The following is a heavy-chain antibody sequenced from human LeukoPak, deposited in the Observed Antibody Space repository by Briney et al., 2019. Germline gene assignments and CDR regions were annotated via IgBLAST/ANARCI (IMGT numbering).Heavy chain of an antibody. CDR1: GFTFSSYG. J-gene: IGHJ4*02. D-gene: IGHD3-10*01. V-gene: IGHV3-23*01. CDR3: AKDSPTWFGLLVNYFDY. Sequence: GGSLRLSCAASGFTFSSYGMSWGRQAPGKGLEWVSAISGNGGNTYYADSVKGRFTISRDTSNNMLFLQMNSLRAGDTAVYYCAKDSPTWFGLLVNYFDYWGQGTLVTVSS. CDR2: ISGNGGNT.